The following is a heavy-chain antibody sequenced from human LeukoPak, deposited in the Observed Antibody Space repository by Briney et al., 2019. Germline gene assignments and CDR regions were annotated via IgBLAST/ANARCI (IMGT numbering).Heavy chain of an antibody. D-gene: IGHD6-13*01. CDR2: ISAYNGNT. CDR3: ASMGSSWYYFDY. Sequence: ASVRVSCKASGYTFTSYGISWLQQAPGQGLEWMGWISAYNGNTNYAQKLQGRVTMTTDTSTSTAYMELRSLRSDDTAVYYCASMGSSWYYFDYWGQGALVTVSS. J-gene: IGHJ4*02. CDR1: GYTFTSYG. V-gene: IGHV1-18*01.